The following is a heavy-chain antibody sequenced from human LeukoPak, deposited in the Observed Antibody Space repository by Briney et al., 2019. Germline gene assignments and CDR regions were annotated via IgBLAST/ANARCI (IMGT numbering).Heavy chain of an antibody. CDR2: INPNSGGT. J-gene: IGHJ5*02. Sequence: EASVKVSCKASGYTFTGYYMHWVRQAPGQGLEWMGWINPNSGGTNYAQKFQGRVTMTRDTSISTAYMELSRLRSDDTAVYYCARLYCSSTSCPTGFDPWGQGTLVTVSS. D-gene: IGHD2-2*01. CDR1: GYTFTGYY. V-gene: IGHV1-2*02. CDR3: ARLYCSSTSCPTGFDP.